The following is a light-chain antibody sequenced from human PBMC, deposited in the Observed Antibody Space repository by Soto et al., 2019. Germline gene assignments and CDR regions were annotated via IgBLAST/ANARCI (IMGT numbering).Light chain of an antibody. CDR1: QSVSSW. V-gene: IGKV1-5*03. Sequence: DIQMTQSPSSLSASVGDRVTITCRASQSVSSWLAWYQQKQGKAPNLLIYKVSKLESGVHSRFSGSGSGTDFTLTINSLHADDFATYYCQQHSTYPLTFGPGTKVDIK. J-gene: IGKJ3*01. CDR3: QQHSTYPLT. CDR2: KVS.